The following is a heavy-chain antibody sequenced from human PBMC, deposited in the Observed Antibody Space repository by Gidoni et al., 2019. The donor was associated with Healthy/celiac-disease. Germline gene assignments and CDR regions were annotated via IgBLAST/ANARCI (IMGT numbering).Heavy chain of an antibody. J-gene: IGHJ5*02. CDR3: ARGPWGDYVVGWFDP. V-gene: IGHV3-21*01. CDR2: ISSSSSYI. Sequence: EVQLVESGGGLVKPGGSLRLSCAASGFTFSSYSMNWVRQAPGKGLEWVSSISSSSSYIYYADSVKGRFTISRDNAKNSLYLQMNSLRAEDTAVYYCARGPWGDYVVGWFDPWGQGTLVTVSS. CDR1: GFTFSSYS. D-gene: IGHD4-17*01.